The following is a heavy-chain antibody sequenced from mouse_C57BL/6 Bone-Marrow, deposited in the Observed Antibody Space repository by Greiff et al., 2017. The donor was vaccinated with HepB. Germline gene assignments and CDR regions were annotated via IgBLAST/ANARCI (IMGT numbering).Heavy chain of an antibody. J-gene: IGHJ2*01. Sequence: EVQLVESGAGLVKPGGSLKLSCAASGFTFSSYAMSWVRQTPEKRLEWVAYISSGGDYIYYPDTVKGRFTLSRDNAWNTLYLQMRSLKSEDTAMYYCTRETRDYFDYWGQGTTLTVSS. V-gene: IGHV5-9-1*02. CDR3: TRETRDYFDY. CDR1: GFTFSSYA. CDR2: ISSGGDYI.